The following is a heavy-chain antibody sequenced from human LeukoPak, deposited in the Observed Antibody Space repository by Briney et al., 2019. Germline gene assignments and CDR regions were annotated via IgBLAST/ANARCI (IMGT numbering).Heavy chain of an antibody. CDR3: SKDRAGYSGARGFDY. J-gene: IGHJ4*02. CDR1: GFTFSSYA. D-gene: IGHD5-12*01. Sequence: GSLRLSCAASGFTFSSYAMSWVRQAPGKGLEWVSRISDSGDITYYADSVKGRFTISRDNSKNTLYLQMNSLRAEDTAVYYCSKDRAGYSGARGFDYWGQGTPVTVSS. V-gene: IGHV3-23*01. CDR2: ISDSGDIT.